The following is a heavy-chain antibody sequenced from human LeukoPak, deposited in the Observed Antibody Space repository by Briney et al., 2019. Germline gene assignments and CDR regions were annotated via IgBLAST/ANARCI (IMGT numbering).Heavy chain of an antibody. V-gene: IGHV4-59*03. CDR3: AKYGGRNWFDP. CDR2: IYYSGST. J-gene: IGHJ5*02. D-gene: IGHD5-12*01. Sequence: SETLSLTCTVSGGSISNYYWGWIRQPPGKGLEWIGYIYYSGSTNYNPSLKSRVTFSVDTSKNQFSLKLRSVTAADTAVYYCAKYGGRNWFDPWGQGTLVTVSS. CDR1: GGSISNYY.